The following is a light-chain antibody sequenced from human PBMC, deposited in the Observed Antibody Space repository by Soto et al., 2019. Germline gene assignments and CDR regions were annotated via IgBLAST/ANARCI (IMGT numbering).Light chain of an antibody. CDR1: QIVYNN. CDR3: QQRSHGPRK. Sequence: EIVITHSPSTMSLSPLERSTVSCISSQIVYNNLAWYQQKPGQAPRLLIYGASNRATGIPARFSGSGSGTDFSLTISSLEPEDFAVYYCQQRSHGPRKCGQGTKWIS. CDR2: GAS. J-gene: IGKJ1*01. V-gene: IGKV3-11*01.